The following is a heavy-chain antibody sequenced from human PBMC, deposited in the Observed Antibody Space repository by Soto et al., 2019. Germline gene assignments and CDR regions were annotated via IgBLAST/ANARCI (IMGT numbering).Heavy chain of an antibody. CDR1: GGSFSGYY. D-gene: IGHD2-15*01. CDR2: INHSGST. CDR3: ARGRYCSGGSCYLNWFDP. V-gene: IGHV4-34*01. J-gene: IGHJ5*02. Sequence: SETLSLTCAVYGGSFSGYYWSWIRQPPGKGLEWIGEINHSGSTDYNPSLKSRVTISVDTSKNQFSLKLSSVTAADTAVYYCARGRYCSGGSCYLNWFDPWGQGTLVTVSS.